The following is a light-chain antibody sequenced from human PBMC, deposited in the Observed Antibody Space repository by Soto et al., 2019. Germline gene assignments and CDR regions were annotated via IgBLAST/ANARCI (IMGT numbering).Light chain of an antibody. Sequence: IVMTQSPDSRAVSLGTRAAINCRSNQSLLHSSNNKNYLAWYQQKPGQSPKLIIYWASTRESGVPDRFSGSGSGTDFTLTISSLQPEDFATYYCLQDYNYPLTFGGGTKVDIK. CDR2: WAS. V-gene: IGKV4-1*01. CDR1: QSLLHSSNNKNY. CDR3: LQDYNYPLT. J-gene: IGKJ4*01.